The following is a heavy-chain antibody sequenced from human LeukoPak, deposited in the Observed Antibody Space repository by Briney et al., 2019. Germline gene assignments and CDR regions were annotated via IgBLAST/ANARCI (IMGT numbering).Heavy chain of an antibody. Sequence: SETLSLTCTDSGVSISSGGYYWTWIRQHPGKGLEWIGYIYYSGSTYYNPSLKSRVNISVDTSKNQFSLKLSSVTAADTAVYYCARDSGDWFDPWGQGTLVTVSS. CDR2: IYYSGST. CDR1: GVSISSGGYY. J-gene: IGHJ5*02. CDR3: ARDSGDWFDP. V-gene: IGHV4-31*03.